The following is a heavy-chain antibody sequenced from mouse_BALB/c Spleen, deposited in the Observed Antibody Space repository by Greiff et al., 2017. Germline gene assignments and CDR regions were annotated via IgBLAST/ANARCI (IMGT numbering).Heavy chain of an antibody. J-gene: IGHJ3*01. V-gene: IGHV3-8*02. CDR3: ARVNYGSSSWFAY. D-gene: IGHD1-1*01. CDR2: ISYSGST. Sequence: EVMLVESGPSLVKPSQTLSLTCSVTGDSITSGYWNWIRKFPGNKLEYMGYISYSGSTYYNPSLKSRISITRDTSKNQYYLQLNSVTTEDTATYYCARVNYGSSSWFAYWGQGTLVTVSA. CDR1: GDSITSGY.